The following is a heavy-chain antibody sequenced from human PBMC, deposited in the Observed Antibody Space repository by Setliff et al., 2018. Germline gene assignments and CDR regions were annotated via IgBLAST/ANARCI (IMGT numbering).Heavy chain of an antibody. CDR3: TTDRAACSGSSCYNGFDV. Sequence: GESLKISCAASGFTFSYAWMHWVRQAPGKGLEWVGRSKSKTAGGAIDYAAPVKGRSTISRDDSKNTLYLQMSSLETEDTAMYYCTTDRAACSGSSCYNGFDVWGQGTMVTVSS. J-gene: IGHJ3*01. V-gene: IGHV3-15*07. CDR1: GFTFSYAW. CDR2: SKSKTAGGAI. D-gene: IGHD2-2*02.